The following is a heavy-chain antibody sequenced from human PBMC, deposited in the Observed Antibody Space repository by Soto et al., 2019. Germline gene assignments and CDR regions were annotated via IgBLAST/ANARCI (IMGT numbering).Heavy chain of an antibody. CDR1: GFTFSSYW. Sequence: EVQLVESGGGLVQPGGSLRLSCAASGFTFSSYWMSWVPQAPGKGLEWVANIKQDGSEKYYVDSVKGRFTISRDNAKNSRYRQMNSLRAEDTAVYYCARDRSVKRYFDGSTDYFGYWGQGTLVTVSS. CDR2: IKQDGSEK. D-gene: IGHD3-9*01. CDR3: ARDRSVKRYFDGSTDYFGY. V-gene: IGHV3-7*01. J-gene: IGHJ4*02.